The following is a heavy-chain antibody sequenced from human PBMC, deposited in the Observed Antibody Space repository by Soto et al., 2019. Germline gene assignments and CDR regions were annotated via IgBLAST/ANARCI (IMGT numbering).Heavy chain of an antibody. J-gene: IGHJ6*02. CDR3: AKVVDSQLPGPDYGDLSYYYYYGMDV. V-gene: IGHV3-23*01. CDR1: GFTVTTYA. Sequence: GGSLRLSCAASGFTVTTYALRWVRQVPGKGLEWVSSVYGSGGSTHYADSVKGRFTISRDSPKNTLYLQMNSLRAEDTAVYYCAKVVDSQLPGPDYGDLSYYYYYGMDVWGQGTTVTVSS. D-gene: IGHD4-17*01. CDR2: VYGSGGST.